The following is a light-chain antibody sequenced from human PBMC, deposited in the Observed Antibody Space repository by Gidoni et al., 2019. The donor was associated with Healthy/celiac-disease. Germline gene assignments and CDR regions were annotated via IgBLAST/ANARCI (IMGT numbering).Light chain of an antibody. CDR3: QQYGSSLFT. V-gene: IGKV3-20*01. J-gene: IGKJ3*01. CDR1: QSVSSSY. Sequence: EIVLTQSSGTLSLSPGERATLSCRASQSVSSSYLSWYQQKPGQAPRLLIYGASSRATGIPDRLSGSGSGTDFTLTISRLEPEDFAVYYCQQYGSSLFTFGPGTKVDIK. CDR2: GAS.